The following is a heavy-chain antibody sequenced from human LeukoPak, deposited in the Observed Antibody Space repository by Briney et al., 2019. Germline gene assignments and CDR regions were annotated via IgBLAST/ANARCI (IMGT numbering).Heavy chain of an antibody. D-gene: IGHD2-21*01. Sequence: ASVKVSCKASEYTFTDNYIHWVRQAPGQGLEWMGWINPNSGGTKYAQNFEGRVTMTRDTSITTAYMELSSLRSDDTAIYYCARECSGTYCGEDWGQGTLVTVSS. V-gene: IGHV1-2*02. CDR1: EYTFTDNY. CDR2: INPNSGGT. J-gene: IGHJ4*02. CDR3: ARECSGTYCGED.